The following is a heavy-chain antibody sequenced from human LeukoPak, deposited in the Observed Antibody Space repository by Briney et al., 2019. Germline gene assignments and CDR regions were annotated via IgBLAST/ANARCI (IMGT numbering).Heavy chain of an antibody. D-gene: IGHD3-10*01. CDR2: IHYSGST. CDR3: ARRRGGYYYYYYMDV. J-gene: IGHJ6*03. Sequence: SETLSLTCTVSGGSISSSSYYWGWIRQPPGKGLEWIGSIHYSGSTNYNPSLKSRVTISVDTSKNQFSLKLSSVTAADTAVYYCARRRGGYYYYYYMDVWGKGTTVTISS. CDR1: GGSISSSSYY. V-gene: IGHV4-39*07.